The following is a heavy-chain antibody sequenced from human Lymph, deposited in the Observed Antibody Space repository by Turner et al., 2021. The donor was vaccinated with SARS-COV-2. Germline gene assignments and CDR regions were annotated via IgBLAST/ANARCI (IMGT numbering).Heavy chain of an antibody. V-gene: IGHV3-30*18. CDR3: AKTRSRSYRGSFDY. CDR2: ISYDGSNK. Sequence: QVQLVESGGGVVQPGRSLRLSCAASGFTFSSYGMHWVRQAPGKGLEWVAVISYDGSNKYYADSVKGRFTISRDNSKNTLYLQMNSLRAEDTAVYYCAKTRSRSYRGSFDYWGQGTLVTVSS. D-gene: IGHD1-26*01. CDR1: GFTFSSYG. J-gene: IGHJ4*02.